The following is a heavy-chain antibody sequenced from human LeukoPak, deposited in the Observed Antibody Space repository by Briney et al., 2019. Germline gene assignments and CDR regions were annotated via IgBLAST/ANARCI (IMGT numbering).Heavy chain of an antibody. CDR2: ISGSSSTI. V-gene: IGHV3-48*04. CDR1: GFTFSTYM. Sequence: GGSLRLSCAASGFTFSTYMMAWVRQAPGKGLECISYISGSSSTIYYADSVKGRFTISRDNAKNSLYLQMNSLRAEDTAVYYCARGDCSSTSCQGYYYYYGMDVWGQGTTVTVSS. CDR3: ARGDCSSTSCQGYYYYYGMDV. D-gene: IGHD2-2*01. J-gene: IGHJ6*02.